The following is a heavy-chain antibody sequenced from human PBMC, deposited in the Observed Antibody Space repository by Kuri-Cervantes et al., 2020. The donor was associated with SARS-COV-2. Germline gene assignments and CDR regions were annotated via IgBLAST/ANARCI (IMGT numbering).Heavy chain of an antibody. CDR2: VSWNGSRT. CDR1: GFTFSNSD. J-gene: IGHJ4*02. V-gene: IGHV3-19*01. D-gene: IGHD6-13*01. Sequence: GGSLRLSCAASGFTFSNSDMNWVRQAPGKGLEWVSGVSWNGSRTHYADSVKGRFIMSRDNSRNFLYQQMNSLRPEDMAVYYCVRHKAAAGIVAPDWGQGTLVTVSS. CDR3: VRHKAAAGIVAPD.